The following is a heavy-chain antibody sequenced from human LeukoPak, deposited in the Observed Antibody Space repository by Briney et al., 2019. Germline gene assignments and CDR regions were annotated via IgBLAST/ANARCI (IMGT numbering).Heavy chain of an antibody. Sequence: GSLRLSCAASGFTFSSYGMHWVRQPPGKGLEWIGNIYSTGSTYYIPSLKSRVTISPDTSKNQFSLKLSSVTAADTAVYYCAKSNGYGLIDIWGQGTMVTVSS. J-gene: IGHJ3*02. CDR3: AKSNGYGLIDI. CDR1: GFTFSSYG. D-gene: IGHD3-22*01. CDR2: IYSTGST. V-gene: IGHV4-59*12.